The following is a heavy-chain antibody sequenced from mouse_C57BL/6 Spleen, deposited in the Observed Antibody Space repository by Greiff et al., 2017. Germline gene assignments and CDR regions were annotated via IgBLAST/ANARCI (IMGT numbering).Heavy chain of an antibody. J-gene: IGHJ2*01. V-gene: IGHV1-62-2*01. CDR1: GYTFTEYT. CDR2: FYPGSGSI. CDR3: ARHEAHYYGSSHYFDY. D-gene: IGHD1-1*01. Sequence: VQLQESGAELVKPGASVKLSCKASGYTFTEYTIHWVKQRSGQGLEWIGWFYPGSGSIKYNEKFKDKATLTADKSSSTVYMELSRLTSEDSAVYFFARHEAHYYGSSHYFDYWGQGTTLTVSS.